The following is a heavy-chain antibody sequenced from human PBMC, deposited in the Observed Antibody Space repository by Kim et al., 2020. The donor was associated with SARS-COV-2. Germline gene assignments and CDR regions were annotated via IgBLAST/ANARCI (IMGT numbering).Heavy chain of an antibody. CDR3: ARAYYYGPRAFDI. CDR1: GGSISSYY. V-gene: IGHV4-59*13. CDR2: IYYSGST. Sequence: SETLSLTCTVSGGSISSYYWSWIRQPPGKGLEWIGYIYYSGSTNYNHSLKSRVTISVDTSKNQFSLKLSSVTAADTAVYYCARAYYYGPRAFDIWGQGTMVTVSS. D-gene: IGHD3-10*01. J-gene: IGHJ3*02.